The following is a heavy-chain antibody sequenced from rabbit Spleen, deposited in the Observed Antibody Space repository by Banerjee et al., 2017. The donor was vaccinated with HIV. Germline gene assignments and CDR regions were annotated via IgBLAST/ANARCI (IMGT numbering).Heavy chain of an antibody. D-gene: IGHD1-1*01. J-gene: IGHJ4*01. V-gene: IGHV1S45*01. Sequence: QEQLEESGGDLVKPEGSLTLTCTVSGFSFNRYWMNWVRQAPGKGLQWIACINTFTARGVYATWAKGRFTISRASRTTVTLQLASLTAADTATYFCTRDDGSGHYIDGYFNLWGPGTLVTVS. CDR2: INTFTARG. CDR3: TRDDGSGHYIDGYFNL. CDR1: GFSFNRYW.